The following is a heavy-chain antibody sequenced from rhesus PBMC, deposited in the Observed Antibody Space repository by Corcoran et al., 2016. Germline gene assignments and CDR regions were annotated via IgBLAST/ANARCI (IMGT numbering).Heavy chain of an antibody. D-gene: IGHD1-26*01. CDR2: IYNPYSNN. Sequence: QVQLQESGPGVVKPSETLSLSCVVSGGSISDVYRWSWIRQTPGRGLEWIASIYNPYSNNNYHPSLQSRVTISKDTPRNQFSLSLSSVTAADTAVYYCARVVGITQFDYWGQGVLVTVSS. CDR1: GGSISDVYR. J-gene: IGHJ4*01. CDR3: ARVVGITQFDY. V-gene: IGHV4S18*01.